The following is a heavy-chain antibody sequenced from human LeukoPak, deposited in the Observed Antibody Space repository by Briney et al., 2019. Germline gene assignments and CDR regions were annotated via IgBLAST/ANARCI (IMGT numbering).Heavy chain of an antibody. CDR2: IRFDGTNK. CDR1: GFTFSSYA. J-gene: IGHJ4*02. CDR3: AKGYCSGSCYNGLDY. D-gene: IGHD2-15*01. Sequence: RSGGSLRLSCAASGFTFSSYAMSWVRQAPGKGLEWVAFIRFDGTNKYYADSVKGRFAISRDSSKNTLYLQMNSLRAEDTAVYYCAKGYCSGSCYNGLDYWGQGTLVTVSS. V-gene: IGHV3-30*02.